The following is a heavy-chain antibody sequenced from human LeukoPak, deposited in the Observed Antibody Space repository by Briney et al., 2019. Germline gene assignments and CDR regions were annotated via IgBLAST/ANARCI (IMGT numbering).Heavy chain of an antibody. J-gene: IGHJ4*02. CDR2: ISTSGSTI. D-gene: IGHD3-10*01. V-gene: IGHV3-11*04. Sequence: PGGSLRLSCAASGFTFSDYYMSWIRQAPGKGLEWLSYISTSGSTIDYADSVKGRFTISRDNAKSSLHLQMDGLRVEDTAVYYCARDDEYYYGSGSLAYWGQGTLVTVSS. CDR3: ARDDEYYYGSGSLAY. CDR1: GFTFSDYY.